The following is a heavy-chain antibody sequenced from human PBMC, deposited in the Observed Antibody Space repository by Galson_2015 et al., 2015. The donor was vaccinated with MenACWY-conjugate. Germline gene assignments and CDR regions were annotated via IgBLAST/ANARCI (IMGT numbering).Heavy chain of an antibody. D-gene: IGHD7-27*01. Sequence: SETLSLTCTVSGASISSHHWSWFRQPPGKGLEWIAYIRDTGSLKDNPSLKSRVTMSADKSNNQFSLRLISVTAADTAVYYCARLPTWGSSFGYFDYWGQGILGAVSS. CDR2: IRDTGSL. J-gene: IGHJ4*02. CDR1: GASISSHH. V-gene: IGHV4-59*08. CDR3: ARLPTWGSSFGYFDY.